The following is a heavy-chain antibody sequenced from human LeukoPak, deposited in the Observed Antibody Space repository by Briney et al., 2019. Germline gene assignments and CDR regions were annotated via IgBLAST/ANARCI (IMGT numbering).Heavy chain of an antibody. CDR2: INHSGST. Sequence: SETLSLTCAVYGTSFSGYYWSWIRQPPGKGLEWIGEINHSGSTNYNPSLKSRVTISVDTSKNQFSLKLSSVTAADTAVYYCARVGGGDPNWFDPWGQGTLVTVSS. V-gene: IGHV4-34*01. D-gene: IGHD2-21*02. CDR3: ARVGGGDPNWFDP. CDR1: GTSFSGYY. J-gene: IGHJ5*02.